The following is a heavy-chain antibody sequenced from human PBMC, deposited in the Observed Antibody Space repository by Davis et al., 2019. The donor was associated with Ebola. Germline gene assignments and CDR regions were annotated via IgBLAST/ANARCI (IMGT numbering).Heavy chain of an antibody. Sequence: SGPTLVKPTPTLTLTCTFSGFSLSSGVGVGWIRQPPGKALEWLALLYWDYDNRFSLSLKSRLTLTKDTSKNQVVLTMTNMDPGDTATYYCAHRRGMAVTGTEPFDYWGPGTLVTVSS. V-gene: IGHV2-5*02. CDR1: GFSLSSGVG. CDR3: AHRRGMAVTGTEPFDY. D-gene: IGHD6-19*01. J-gene: IGHJ4*02. CDR2: LYWDYDN.